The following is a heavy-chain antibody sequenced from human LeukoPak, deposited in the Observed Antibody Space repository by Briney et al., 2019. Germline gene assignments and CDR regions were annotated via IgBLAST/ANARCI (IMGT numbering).Heavy chain of an antibody. V-gene: IGHV4-34*01. CDR3: ARAARLVARAFDY. CDR2: INHSGST. Sequence: SETLSLTCAVYGGSFSGYYWSWIRQPPGKGPEWIGEINHSGSTNYNPSLKSRVTISVDTSKNQFSLKLSSVTAADTAVYYCARAARLVARAFDYWGQGTLVTVSS. D-gene: IGHD6-6*01. J-gene: IGHJ4*02. CDR1: GGSFSGYY.